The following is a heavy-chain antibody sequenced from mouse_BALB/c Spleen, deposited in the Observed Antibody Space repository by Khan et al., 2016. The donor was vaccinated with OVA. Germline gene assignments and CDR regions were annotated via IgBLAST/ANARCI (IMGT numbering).Heavy chain of an antibody. V-gene: IGHV2-3*01. J-gene: IGHJ4*01. Sequence: VQRVESGPGLVALSQSLSITCTVPGFSLSSNGVSWVRQPPGKGLDWLGVIWGAGSTNYHSTLKSRLIISKDNSQSQVFLKLNSLQTDDRATYDGAEVNSYEYSMEYWGQGTTVTVSS. CDR3: AEVNSYEYSMEY. D-gene: IGHD2-10*02. CDR2: IWGAGST. CDR1: GFSLSSNG.